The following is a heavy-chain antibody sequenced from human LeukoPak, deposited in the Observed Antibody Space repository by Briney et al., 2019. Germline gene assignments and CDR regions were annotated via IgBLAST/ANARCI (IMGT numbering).Heavy chain of an antibody. CDR1: GFTFSSYA. D-gene: IGHD5-12*01. CDR3: AKVYIVATMAFDY. V-gene: IGHV3-23*01. Sequence: GGSLRLSCAASGFTFSSYAMSWVRQAPGKGLEWVSAISGSGSSTYYADSVKGRFTISRDNSKNTLYLQMNSLRAEDTAVYYCAKVYIVATMAFDYWGQGTLVTVSS. CDR2: ISGSGSST. J-gene: IGHJ4*02.